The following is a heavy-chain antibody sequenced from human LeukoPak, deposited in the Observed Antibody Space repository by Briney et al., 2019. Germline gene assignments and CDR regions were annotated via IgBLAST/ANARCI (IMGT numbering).Heavy chain of an antibody. Sequence: GGSLRLSCAASGVTFSSYAMGWVRQAPGKGLEWVAAVSASGDTTHHADSVEGRFTISRDNSTDTLYLQMNSLRAEDTAVYYCAKLYGSGTYYNLFDYWGQGTLVTVSS. D-gene: IGHD3-10*01. CDR2: VSASGDTT. CDR1: GVTFSSYA. J-gene: IGHJ4*02. CDR3: AKLYGSGTYYNLFDY. V-gene: IGHV3-23*01.